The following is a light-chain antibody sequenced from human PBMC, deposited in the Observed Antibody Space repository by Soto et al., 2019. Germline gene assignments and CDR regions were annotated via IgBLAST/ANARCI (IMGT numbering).Light chain of an antibody. Sequence: SYELTQPPSVSVSPGQTASITCSGDKLGDKYACWYQQKPGQSPVLVIHQDSKRPSGIPERFSGSNSGNTATLTISGTQAMDEADYYCQAWDSSTAYVVFGGGTKVTVL. CDR3: QAWDSSTAYVV. J-gene: IGLJ2*01. CDR1: KLGDKY. V-gene: IGLV3-1*01. CDR2: QDS.